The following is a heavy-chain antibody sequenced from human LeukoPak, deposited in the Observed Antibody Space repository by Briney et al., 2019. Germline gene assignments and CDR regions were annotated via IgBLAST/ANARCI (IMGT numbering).Heavy chain of an antibody. CDR1: GFTFSSYS. V-gene: IGHV3-48*04. D-gene: IGHD1-1*01. CDR2: ISSSGSSI. CDR3: ARERNWCPDY. Sequence: GGSLRLSCAASGFTFSSYSMNWVRQAPGKGLEWVSYISSSGSSIYYADSVKGRFTISRDNAKNSLYLQMNSLRAEDTAIYYCARERNWCPDYWGQGTLVTVSS. J-gene: IGHJ4*02.